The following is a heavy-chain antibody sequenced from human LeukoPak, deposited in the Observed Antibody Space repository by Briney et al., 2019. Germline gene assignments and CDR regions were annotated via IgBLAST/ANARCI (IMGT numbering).Heavy chain of an antibody. J-gene: IGHJ4*02. Sequence: ASVTVSCKASGYTFTSYDINWVRQATGQGLEGMGGFDPEDGETIYAQKFQGRVTMTEDTSTDTAYMELSSLRSEDTAVYYCATDPMVRGVLDYWGQGTLVTVSS. CDR3: ATDPMVRGVLDY. D-gene: IGHD3-10*01. CDR2: FDPEDGET. CDR1: GYTFTSYD. V-gene: IGHV1-24*01.